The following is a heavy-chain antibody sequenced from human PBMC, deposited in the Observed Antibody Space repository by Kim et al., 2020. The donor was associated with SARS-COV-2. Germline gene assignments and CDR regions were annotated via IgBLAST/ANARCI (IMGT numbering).Heavy chain of an antibody. J-gene: IGHJ4*02. Sequence: YYADSVKGRFTISRDKSKNTLFLQMNSLRAEDTAVYYCARDPNSGYADYWGPGTLVTVSS. D-gene: IGHD5-12*01. CDR3: ARDPNSGYADY. V-gene: IGHV3-30*01.